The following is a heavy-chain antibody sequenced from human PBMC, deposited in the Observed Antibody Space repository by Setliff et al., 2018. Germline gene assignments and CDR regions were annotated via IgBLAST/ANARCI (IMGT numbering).Heavy chain of an antibody. CDR2: INPSGGST. CDR3: ARANVLRFLEWLLSGGDYYYYYYMDV. J-gene: IGHJ6*03. D-gene: IGHD3-3*01. V-gene: IGHV1-46*01. Sequence: GASVKVSCKASGYTFTSYYMHWARQAPGQGLEWMGIINPSGGSTSYAQKFQGRVTMTRDTSTSTVYMELSSLRSEDTAVYYCARANVLRFLEWLLSGGDYYYYYYMDVWGKGTTVTVSS. CDR1: GYTFTSYY.